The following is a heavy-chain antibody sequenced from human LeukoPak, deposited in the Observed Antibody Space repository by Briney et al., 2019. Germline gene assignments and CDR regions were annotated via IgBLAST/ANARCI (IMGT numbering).Heavy chain of an antibody. V-gene: IGHV4-39*07. CDR1: GGSISSSSYY. CDR3: ARPSTYYDFWSGYPPAPAFDI. CDR2: IYYSGST. J-gene: IGHJ3*02. D-gene: IGHD3-3*01. Sequence: SETLSLTCTVSGGSISSSSYYWGWIRQPPGKGLEWIGSIYYSGSTNYNPSLKSRVTISVDTSKNQFSLKLSSVTAADTAVYYCARPSTYYDFWSGYPPAPAFDIWGQGTMVTVSS.